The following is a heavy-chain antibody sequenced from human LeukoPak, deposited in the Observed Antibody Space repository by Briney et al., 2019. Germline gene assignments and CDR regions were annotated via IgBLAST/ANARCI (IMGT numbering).Heavy chain of an antibody. CDR1: GFTFSSYG. J-gene: IGHJ4*02. D-gene: IGHD3-10*01. CDR3: AKDVHYYGSGSYYRPSHFDY. Sequence: GGSLRLSCAASGFTFSSYGMHWVRQAPGKGLEWVAVISYDGSNKYYADSVKGRFTISRDNSKNTLYLQMNSLRAEDTAVYYCAKDVHYYGSGSYYRPSHFDYWGQGTLVTVSS. V-gene: IGHV3-30*18. CDR2: ISYDGSNK.